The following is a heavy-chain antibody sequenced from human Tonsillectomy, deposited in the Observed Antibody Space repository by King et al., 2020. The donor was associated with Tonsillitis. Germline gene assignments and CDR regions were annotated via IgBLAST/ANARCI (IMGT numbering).Heavy chain of an antibody. CDR1: GFTFSSYA. D-gene: IGHD2-2*02. V-gene: IGHV3-23*04. Sequence: VQLVQSGGGLVQPGGSLRLSCAASGFTFSSYAMSWVRQAPGKGLEWVSGISGSGDTTYYADSVKGRFTISRDNSKNTLYLQMNSLRAEDTAVYYCATQYCSSTSCSTYYYYGMDVWGQGTTVTVSS. J-gene: IGHJ6*02. CDR2: ISGSGDTT. CDR3: ATQYCSSTSCSTYYYYGMDV.